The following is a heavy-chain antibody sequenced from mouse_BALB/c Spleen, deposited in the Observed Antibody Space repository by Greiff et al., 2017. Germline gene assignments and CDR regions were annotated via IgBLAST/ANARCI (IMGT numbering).Heavy chain of an antibody. D-gene: IGHD1-1*01. CDR3: ARDQGYYGSSYYWYFDV. V-gene: IGHV5-15*02. J-gene: IGHJ1*01. CDR2: ISNLAYSI. Sequence: EVQLVESGGGLVQPGGSRKLSCAASGFTFSDYGMAWVRQAPGKGPEWVAFISNLAYSIYYADTVTGRFTISRENAKNTLYLEMSSLRSEDTAMYYCARDQGYYGSSYYWYFDVWGAGTTVTVSS. CDR1: GFTFSDYG.